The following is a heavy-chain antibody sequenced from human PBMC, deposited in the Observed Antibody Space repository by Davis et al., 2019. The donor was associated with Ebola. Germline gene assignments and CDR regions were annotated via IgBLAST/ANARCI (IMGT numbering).Heavy chain of an antibody. J-gene: IGHJ6*02. CDR3: AKDLYGCSSTSCYYYYGMDV. CDR2: ISYDGSNK. Sequence: GGSLRLSCAASGFTFSNAWMNWVRQAPGKGLEWVAVISYDGSNKYYADSVKGRFTISRDNSKNTLYLQMNSLRAEDTAVYYCAKDLYGCSSTSCYYYYGMDVWGQGTTVTVSS. V-gene: IGHV3-30*18. D-gene: IGHD2-2*01. CDR1: GFTFSNAW.